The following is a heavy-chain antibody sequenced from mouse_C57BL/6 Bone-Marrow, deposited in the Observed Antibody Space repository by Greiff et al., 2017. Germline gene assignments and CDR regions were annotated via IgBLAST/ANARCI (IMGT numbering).Heavy chain of an antibody. CDR1: GYAFTNYL. J-gene: IGHJ4*01. CDR2: INPGSGGT. V-gene: IGHV1-54*01. CDR3: ARSNPGGVEAMDY. D-gene: IGHD1-1*02. Sequence: VKLQESGAELVRPGTSVKVSCKASGYAFTNYLIEWVKQRPGQGLEWIGVINPGSGGTNYNEKFKGNATLTADKSSSTAYMQLSSLTSEDAAVYFCARSNPGGVEAMDYWGQGTSVTVSS.